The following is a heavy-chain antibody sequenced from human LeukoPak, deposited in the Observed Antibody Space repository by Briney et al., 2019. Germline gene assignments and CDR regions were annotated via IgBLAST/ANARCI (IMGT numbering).Heavy chain of an antibody. J-gene: IGHJ3*02. V-gene: IGHV3-48*03. CDR2: ISISGNTI. CDR3: ARLSGYSNNDAFDI. Sequence: GSLRLSCAAPGFTFSSYEMNWVRQAPGKGLEGVSFISISGNTIYYADSVKGRFTISRDNAKNSLYLQMNSLRAEDTAVYYCARLSGYSNNDAFDIWGQGTMVTVSS. CDR1: GFTFSSYE. D-gene: IGHD3-22*01.